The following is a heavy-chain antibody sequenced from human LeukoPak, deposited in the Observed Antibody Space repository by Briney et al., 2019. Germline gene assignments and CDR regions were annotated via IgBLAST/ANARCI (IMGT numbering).Heavy chain of an antibody. Sequence: GGSLRLSCAASGFTVSNNYMSWVRQAPGKGLEWVSIIYSGGNTYYADSVKGRFTISRDNSKNTLYLQMNSLRAEDTAVYYCARGKSGSSWYSRPMDVWGKGTTVTISS. CDR3: ARGKSGSSWYSRPMDV. J-gene: IGHJ6*04. D-gene: IGHD6-13*01. V-gene: IGHV3-66*01. CDR2: IYSGGNT. CDR1: GFTVSNNY.